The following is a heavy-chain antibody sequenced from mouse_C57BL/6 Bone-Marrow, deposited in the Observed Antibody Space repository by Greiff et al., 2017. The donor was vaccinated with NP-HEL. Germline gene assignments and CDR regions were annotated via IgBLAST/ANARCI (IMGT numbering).Heavy chain of an antibody. D-gene: IGHD1-1*01. V-gene: IGHV5-17*01. CDR3: ARRDYYGSSSVWYFDV. CDR1: GFTFSDYG. Sequence: EVMLVESGGGLVKPGGSLKLSCAASGFTFSDYGMHWVRQAPEKGLEWVAYISSGSSTIYYADTVKGRFTISRDNAKNTLFLQMTSLRSEDTAMYYCARRDYYGSSSVWYFDVWGTGTTVTVSS. J-gene: IGHJ1*03. CDR2: ISSGSSTI.